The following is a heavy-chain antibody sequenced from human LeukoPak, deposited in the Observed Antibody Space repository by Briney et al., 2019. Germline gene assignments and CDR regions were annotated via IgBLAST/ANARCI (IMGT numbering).Heavy chain of an antibody. CDR3: ARAASSSSSFYYYYMDV. J-gene: IGHJ6*03. CDR2: IYPGDSDT. CDR1: GYSFTSYW. V-gene: IGHV5-51*01. D-gene: IGHD6-6*01. Sequence: GESLQISCKGSGYSFTSYWIGWVRHMPGKGLEWMGIIYPGDSDTRYSPSFQGQVTISADKSISTAYLQWSSLNASDTAMYYCARAASSSSSFYYYYMDVWGKGTTVTVSS.